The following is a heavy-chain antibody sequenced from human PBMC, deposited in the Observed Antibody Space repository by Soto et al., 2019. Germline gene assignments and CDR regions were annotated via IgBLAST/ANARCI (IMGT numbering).Heavy chain of an antibody. CDR1: GYTFTTYW. V-gene: IGHV5-51*01. D-gene: IGHD2-15*01. J-gene: IGHJ6*02. CDR3: ARHKGYCSPPSCSGMDV. CDR2: IYPGDSDS. Sequence: GESLKISCEGSGYTFTTYWVAWVRQMPGKGLEWVGSIYPGDSDSRYNPSVQGQVTISADRSISTAYLQWNSLKASDTAMYFCARHKGYCSPPSCSGMDVWGQGTTVTVS.